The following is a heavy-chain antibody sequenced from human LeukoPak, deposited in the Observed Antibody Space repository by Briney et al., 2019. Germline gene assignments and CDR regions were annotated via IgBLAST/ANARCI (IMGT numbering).Heavy chain of an antibody. D-gene: IGHD2-15*01. CDR2: IYYSGST. J-gene: IGHJ4*02. CDR3: ARHGGRHCSGGSCYSVGMYYFDY. CDR1: GGSISSSSYY. Sequence: SETLSLTCTVSGGSISSSSYYWGWIRQTPGKGLEWIGRIYYSGSTYYNPSLKSRVIISVATSKNQFSMKLSSVTAPDTAVYYCARHGGRHCSGGSCYSVGMYYFDYWGQGTLVTVSS. V-gene: IGHV4-39*01.